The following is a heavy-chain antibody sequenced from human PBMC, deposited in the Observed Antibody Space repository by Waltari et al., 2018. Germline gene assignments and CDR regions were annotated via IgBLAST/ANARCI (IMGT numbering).Heavy chain of an antibody. V-gene: IGHV3-48*03. J-gene: IGHJ4*02. CDR2: ISTSGTVM. Sequence: EVQVVEPGGGMVQPGGSLRLSWVNSGFMFSNYEINWVRQAPGKGLEWVSYISTSGTVMYYAESVEGRFTISRDNPKNSLYLQMNSLRAEDTAVYFCARGRDCSGGSCYLDHWGQGTLVTVSS. CDR3: ARGRDCSGGSCYLDH. D-gene: IGHD2-15*01. CDR1: GFMFSNYE.